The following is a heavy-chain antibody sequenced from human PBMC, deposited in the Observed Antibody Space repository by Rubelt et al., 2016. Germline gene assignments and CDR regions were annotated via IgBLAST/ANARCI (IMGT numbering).Heavy chain of an antibody. Sequence: QVQLVQSGSELKKPGAPLKVSCKASGYTFTDFAMNWVRQASGQGLEWMGWIDTNTGNPTYAQGFTGRFVFSLDTPVTAALRQISRLKAEDTAVYYCARDAATIQFDYWGQGALVTVSS. D-gene: IGHD5-24*01. V-gene: IGHV7-4-1*02. CDR1: GYTFTDFA. CDR2: IDTNTGNP. J-gene: IGHJ4*02. CDR3: ARDAATIQFDY.